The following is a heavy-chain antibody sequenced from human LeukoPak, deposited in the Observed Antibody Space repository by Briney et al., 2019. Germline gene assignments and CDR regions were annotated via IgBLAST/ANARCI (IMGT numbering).Heavy chain of an antibody. CDR3: ARDTYCDSTSCRFTQVQY. CDR1: GYTFTSYG. V-gene: IGHV1-18*04. Sequence: GASVKVSCKGSGYTFTSYGISWVRQAPGQGLEWMGWISAYNGNTNYAQKLQGRVTMTTDTSTSTAYMELRSLRSDGTAVYYCARDTYCDSTSCRFTQVQYWGQGTLVTVSS. J-gene: IGHJ1*01. CDR2: ISAYNGNT. D-gene: IGHD2-2*01.